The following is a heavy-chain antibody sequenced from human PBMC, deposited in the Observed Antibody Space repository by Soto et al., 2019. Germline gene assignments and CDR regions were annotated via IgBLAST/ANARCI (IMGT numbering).Heavy chain of an antibody. CDR2: IYPGDSDT. CDR1: GYSFTSYW. D-gene: IGHD3-22*01. CDR3: ARRLGYYDSSGPYYFDY. J-gene: IGHJ4*02. V-gene: IGHV5-51*01. Sequence: PGESLKISCKGSGYSFTSYWIGWVRQMPGKGLEWMGIIYPGDSDTRYSPSFQGQVTISADKSISTAYLQWSSLKASGTAMYYCARRLGYYDSSGPYYFDYWGQGTLVTVSS.